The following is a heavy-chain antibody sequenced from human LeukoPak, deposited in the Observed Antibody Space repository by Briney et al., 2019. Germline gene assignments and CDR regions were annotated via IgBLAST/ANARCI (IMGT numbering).Heavy chain of an antibody. CDR1: GFTFSSYS. J-gene: IGHJ4*02. Sequence: PGGSLRLSCAASGFTFSSYSMNWVRQAPGKGLEGVSSISSSSSYIYYADSVKGRFTISRDNAKNSLYLQMNSLRAEDTAVYYCARAMDYYGSGSYSYYFDYWGQGTLVTVSS. V-gene: IGHV3-21*01. CDR3: ARAMDYYGSGSYSYYFDY. CDR2: ISSSSSYI. D-gene: IGHD3-10*01.